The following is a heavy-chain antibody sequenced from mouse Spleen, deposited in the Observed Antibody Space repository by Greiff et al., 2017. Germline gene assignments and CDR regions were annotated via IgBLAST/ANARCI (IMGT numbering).Heavy chain of an antibody. CDR2: IRSKSNNYAT. D-gene: IGHD1-1*01. CDR1: GFSFNTYA. CDR3: VRRHYGSSYWYFDV. V-gene: IGHV10-1*01. Sequence: EVQLQESGGGLVQPKGSLKLSCAASGFSFNTYAMNWVRQAPGKGLEWVARIRSKSNNYATYYADSVKDRFTISRDDSESMLYLQMNNLKTEDTAMYYCVRRHYGSSYWYFDVWGTGTTVTVSS. J-gene: IGHJ1*03.